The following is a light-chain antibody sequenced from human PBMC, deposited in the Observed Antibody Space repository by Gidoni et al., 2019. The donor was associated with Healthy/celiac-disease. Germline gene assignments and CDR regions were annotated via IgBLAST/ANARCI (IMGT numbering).Light chain of an antibody. CDR3: QQYDNLPLT. Sequence: DIQMTQSPSSLSASVGARVTITCQASQDISNYLNWYQQKPGKAPKLLIYDASNLETGVPSRLNGSGSGTDFTFTISSLQPEDIATYDCQQYDNLPLTFGPGTKVEIK. V-gene: IGKV1-33*01. CDR1: QDISNY. J-gene: IGKJ3*01. CDR2: DAS.